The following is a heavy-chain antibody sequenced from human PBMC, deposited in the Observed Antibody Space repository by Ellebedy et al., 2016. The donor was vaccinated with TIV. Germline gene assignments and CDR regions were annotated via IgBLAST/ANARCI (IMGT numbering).Heavy chain of an antibody. CDR1: GFTFSSYG. CDR3: AREGIWFGELLWDY. V-gene: IGHV3-33*08. Sequence: PGGSLRLSCAASGFTFSSYGMHWVRQAPGKGLEWVAVIWCDGSNKYYADSVKGRFTISRDNSKNTLYLQMNSLRAEDTAVYYCAREGIWFGELLWDYWGQGTLVTVSS. CDR2: IWCDGSNK. D-gene: IGHD3-10*01. J-gene: IGHJ4*02.